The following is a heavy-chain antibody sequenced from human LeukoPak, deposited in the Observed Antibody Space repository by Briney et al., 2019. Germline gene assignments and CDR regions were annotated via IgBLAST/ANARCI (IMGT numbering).Heavy chain of an antibody. CDR3: AREGGGSYYFRSLDYFGY. CDR1: GYTFTGYY. CDR2: INPNSGGT. V-gene: IGHV1-2*04. J-gene: IGHJ4*02. D-gene: IGHD1-26*01. Sequence: ASVKVSCKASGYTFTGYYMHWVRQAPGQGLEWMGWINPNSGGTNYAQKFQGWVTMTRDTSISTAYMELSRLRSDDTAVYYCAREGGGSYYFRSLDYFGYWGQGTLVTVSS.